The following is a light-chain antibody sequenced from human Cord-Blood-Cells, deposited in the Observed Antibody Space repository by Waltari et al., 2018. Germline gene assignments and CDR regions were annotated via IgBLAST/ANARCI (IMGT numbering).Light chain of an antibody. V-gene: IGLV4-69*01. CDR1: SGHSSYA. J-gene: IGLJ2*01. CDR2: LNSDGSH. CDR3: QTWGTGIRV. Sequence: QLVLTQSPSASASLGASVKLTCTLSSGHSSYAIAWHQQQPEKGPRYLMKLNSDGSHSKGDGIPARFSGSSSGAERDLTISSLQSEDEADYYCQTWGTGIRVFGGGPKLTVL.